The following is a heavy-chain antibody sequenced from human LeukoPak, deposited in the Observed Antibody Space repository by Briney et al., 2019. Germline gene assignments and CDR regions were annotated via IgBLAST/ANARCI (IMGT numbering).Heavy chain of an antibody. CDR2: ISVSGDAT. V-gene: IGHV3-23*01. Sequence: PGGSLRLSCAVSGFTLSRNAMTWVRQAPGKGLQWISSISVSGDATDYADSVKGRFTIYRDISKNTLYLQMNSLRVDDTAVYYCAKGIRPNDCWGQGTLVTVSS. J-gene: IGHJ4*02. CDR1: GFTLSRNA. CDR3: AKGIRPNDC.